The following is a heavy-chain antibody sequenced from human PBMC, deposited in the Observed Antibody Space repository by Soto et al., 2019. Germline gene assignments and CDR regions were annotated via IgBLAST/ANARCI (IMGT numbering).Heavy chain of an antibody. CDR3: ARDRGLGNCSGGSCYPDFDY. CDR1: GYTFISYG. D-gene: IGHD2-15*01. CDR2: ISAYNGNT. V-gene: IGHV1-18*01. Sequence: QVQLVQSGAEVKKPGASVKVSCKASGYTFISYGISWVRQAPGQGLEWMGWISAYNGNTNYAQKLQGRVTMTTDTSTSTAYMELRSLRSDDTAVYYCARDRGLGNCSGGSCYPDFDYWGQGTLVTVSS. J-gene: IGHJ4*02.